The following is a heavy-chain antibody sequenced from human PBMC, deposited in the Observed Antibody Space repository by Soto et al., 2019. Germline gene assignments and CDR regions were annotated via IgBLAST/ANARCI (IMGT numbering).Heavy chain of an antibody. CDR1: GGSFSGYY. Sequence: PSETLSLTCAVYGGSFSGYYWSWIRQPPGKGLEWIGEIYYSGSTYYNPSLKSRVTISVDTSKNQFSLKLSSVTAADTAVYYCARVLGLAARAEDYYYGMDVWGQGTTVTVSS. D-gene: IGHD6-6*01. CDR2: IYYSGST. V-gene: IGHV4-34*09. CDR3: ARVLGLAARAEDYYYGMDV. J-gene: IGHJ6*02.